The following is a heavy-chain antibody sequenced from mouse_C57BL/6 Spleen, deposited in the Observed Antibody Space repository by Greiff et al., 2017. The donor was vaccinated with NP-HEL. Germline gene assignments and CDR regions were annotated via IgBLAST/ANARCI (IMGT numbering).Heavy chain of an antibody. Sequence: VKLQESGPGLVQPSQSLSITCTVSGFSLTSYGVHWVRQSPGKGLEWLGVIWSGGSTDYNAAFISRLSISKDNSKSQVFFKMNSLQADDTAIYYCARLRDGSSYYAMDYWGQGTSVTVSS. V-gene: IGHV2-2*01. CDR1: GFSLTSYG. CDR3: ARLRDGSSYYAMDY. J-gene: IGHJ4*01. D-gene: IGHD1-1*01. CDR2: IWSGGST.